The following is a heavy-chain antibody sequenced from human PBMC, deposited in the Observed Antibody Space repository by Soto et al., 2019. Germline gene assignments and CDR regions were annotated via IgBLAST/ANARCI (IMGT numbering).Heavy chain of an antibody. J-gene: IGHJ4*02. Sequence: QVQLVESGGGVVQPGRSLRLSCAASGFSFTTYGMHWVRQAPGEGLEWVAVIWFDGSTKYYADSVKGRFTISRDTSKKTLFLEMDSGGVEDTAVYYCAKGRGGGAVVPDYWGQGTLVTVSS. CDR1: GFSFTTYG. CDR3: AKGRGGGAVVPDY. V-gene: IGHV3-33*06. CDR2: IWFDGSTK. D-gene: IGHD2-21*01.